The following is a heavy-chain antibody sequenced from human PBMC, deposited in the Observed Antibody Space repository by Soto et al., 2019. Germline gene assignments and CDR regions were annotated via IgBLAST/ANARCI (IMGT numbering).Heavy chain of an antibody. J-gene: IGHJ6*03. D-gene: IGHD3-10*01. Sequence: PSETLSLTCAVYGGSFSGYYWSWIRQSPGKGLEWIGEINHSGSTNYNPSLKSRVTISVDTSKNQFSLKLSSVTAADTAVYYCARRERYYGSGTTRYMDVWGKGTTVTVSS. V-gene: IGHV4-34*01. CDR1: GGSFSGYY. CDR2: INHSGST. CDR3: ARRERYYGSGTTRYMDV.